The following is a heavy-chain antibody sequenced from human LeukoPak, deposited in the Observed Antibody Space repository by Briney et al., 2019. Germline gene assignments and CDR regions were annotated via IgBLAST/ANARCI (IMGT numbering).Heavy chain of an antibody. CDR3: ARVGIAAAQAFDY. D-gene: IGHD6-13*01. CDR1: GGSFSGYY. Sequence: ETLSLTCAVYGGSFSGYYWSWIRQPPGKGLEWIGEINHSGSTNYNPSLKSRVTISVDTSKNQYSLKLSSVTAADTAVYYCARVGIAAAQAFDYWGQGTLVTVSS. V-gene: IGHV4-34*01. CDR2: INHSGST. J-gene: IGHJ4*02.